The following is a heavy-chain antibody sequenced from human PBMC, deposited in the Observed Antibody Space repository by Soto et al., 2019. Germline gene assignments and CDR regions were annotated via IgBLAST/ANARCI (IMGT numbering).Heavy chain of an antibody. CDR2: VHYTGST. Sequence: SETLSLTCTVSDGSISRSTFYWGWIRQPPGKGLEWIGSVHYTGSTYYNPSLKSRVTMSVDSSKNHLSLKVSSVTAADTAVYYCARNFYSAESSGYYGYWGQGALVTVSS. V-gene: IGHV4-39*01. J-gene: IGHJ4*02. CDR1: DGSISRSTFY. CDR3: ARNFYSAESSGYYGY. D-gene: IGHD3-22*01.